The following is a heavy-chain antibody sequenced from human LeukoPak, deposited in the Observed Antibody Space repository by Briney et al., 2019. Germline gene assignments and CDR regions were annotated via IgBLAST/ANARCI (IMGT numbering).Heavy chain of an antibody. CDR2: INSGSTYT. CDR1: GFTFSSYM. J-gene: IGHJ4*02. V-gene: IGHV3-21*01. D-gene: IGHD1-1*01. CDR3: ARSLTTLTYEGY. Sequence: GGSLRLSCAASGFTFSSYMMNWVRQAPGKGLEWVSSINSGSTYTYYTESVKGRFTVSRDNAKNSLFLHMNSLRAEDTAIYYCARSLTTLTYEGYWGQGTLVTVSS.